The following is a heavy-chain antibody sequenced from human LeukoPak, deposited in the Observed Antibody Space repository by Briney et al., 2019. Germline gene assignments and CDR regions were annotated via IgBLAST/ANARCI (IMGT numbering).Heavy chain of an antibody. V-gene: IGHV4-59*01. CDR1: GGSINYYY. CDR3: ARAEGMDV. J-gene: IGHJ6*02. CDR2: IYYSGGT. Sequence: PSETLSLTCTVSGGSINYYYWMWIRQPPGKGLEWIGYIYYSGGTHYNPSLKSRVTMLVDTSKNQFSLKLTAVTAADTAVYYCARAEGMDVWGQGTTITVSS.